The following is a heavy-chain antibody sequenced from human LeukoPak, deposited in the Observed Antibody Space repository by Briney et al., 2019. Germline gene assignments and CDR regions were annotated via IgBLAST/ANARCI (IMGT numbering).Heavy chain of an antibody. D-gene: IGHD5-18*01. J-gene: IGHJ4*02. V-gene: IGHV1-2*02. Sequence: AASVKVSCKASGYTFTGYYMHWVRQAPGQGLEWMGWINPNSGGTNYAQKFQGRVTITRDTSISTAYMELSRLRSDDTAVYYCARGRYSYGYWVGFFDYWGQGTLVTVSS. CDR1: GYTFTGYY. CDR2: INPNSGGT. CDR3: ARGRYSYGYWVGFFDY.